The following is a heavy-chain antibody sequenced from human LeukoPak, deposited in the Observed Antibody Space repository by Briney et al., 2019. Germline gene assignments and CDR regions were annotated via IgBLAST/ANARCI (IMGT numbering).Heavy chain of an antibody. CDR2: MNPNSGNK. CDR3: ARGLRATIPYYCYMDV. D-gene: IGHD5-12*01. Sequence: ASVKVSCKASGYTFTSYDINWVRQAPGQGLEWMGWMNPNSGNKDYAQKFQGRVTMTRNTSISTAYMELSSLRSEDTAVYYCARGLRATIPYYCYMDVWGKGTTVTVSS. V-gene: IGHV1-8*01. J-gene: IGHJ6*03. CDR1: GYTFTSYD.